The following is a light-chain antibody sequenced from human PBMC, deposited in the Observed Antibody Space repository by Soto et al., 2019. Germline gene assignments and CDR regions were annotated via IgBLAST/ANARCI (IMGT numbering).Light chain of an antibody. CDR3: SSYTSSSTPYV. CDR2: EVS. V-gene: IGLV2-14*01. CDR1: SSDVGGYNY. Sequence: QSARTQPASVSGSPGQSITVSCTGTSSDVGGYNYVSWYQQHPGKAPKLMIYEVSNRPSGVSNRFSGSKSGNTASLTISGLQAEDEADYYCSSYTSSSTPYVFGTETKVTVL. J-gene: IGLJ1*01.